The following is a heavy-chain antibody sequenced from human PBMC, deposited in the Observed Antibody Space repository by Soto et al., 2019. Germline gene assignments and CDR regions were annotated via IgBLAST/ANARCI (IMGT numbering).Heavy chain of an antibody. CDR2: INHSGST. D-gene: IGHD2-2*01. V-gene: IGHV4-34*01. CDR3: ARRAPAKDRSRTSYYYYGMDV. Sequence: QVQLQQWGAGLLKPSETLSLTCAVYGGSFSGYYWSWIRQPPGKGLEWIGEINHSGSTNYNPSLKSRVTISVDTSKNQFSLKLSSVTAADTAVYYCARRAPAKDRSRTSYYYYGMDVWGQGTTVTVSS. CDR1: GGSFSGYY. J-gene: IGHJ6*02.